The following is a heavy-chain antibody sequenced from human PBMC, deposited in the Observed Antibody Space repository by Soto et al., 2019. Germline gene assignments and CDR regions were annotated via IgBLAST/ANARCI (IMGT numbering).Heavy chain of an antibody. CDR2: ISGSADGT. V-gene: IGHV3-23*01. Sequence: QAGGSLRLSCAASGFPFSSFALSWVRQAPGKGLEWVSAISGSADGTDYANSVKGRFTISRDNSKNTLYLQMNSLRVEDTAVYYCAGPGYSSQDYWGQGTLVTVSS. CDR3: AGPGYSSQDY. CDR1: GFPFSSFA. D-gene: IGHD5-18*01. J-gene: IGHJ4*02.